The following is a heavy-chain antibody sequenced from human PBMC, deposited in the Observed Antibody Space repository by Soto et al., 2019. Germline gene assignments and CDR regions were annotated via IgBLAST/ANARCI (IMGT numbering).Heavy chain of an antibody. CDR2: ISSSSSYI. V-gene: IGHV3-21*01. D-gene: IGHD3-3*01. J-gene: IGHJ5*02. Sequence: GGSLILSCVAFGFTFSSYSMNWVRQAPGKGLVWVSSISSSSSYIYYADSVKGRFTISRDNAKNSLYLQMNSLRAEDTAVYYCARDRGYYDFWSGYYPIPNWFDPWGQGTLVTVSS. CDR3: ARDRGYYDFWSGYYPIPNWFDP. CDR1: GFTFSSYS.